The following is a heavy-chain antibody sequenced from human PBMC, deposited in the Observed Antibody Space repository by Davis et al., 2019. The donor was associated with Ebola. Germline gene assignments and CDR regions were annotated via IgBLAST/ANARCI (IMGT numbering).Heavy chain of an antibody. CDR2: IYYSGST. J-gene: IGHJ6*02. Sequence: SETLSLTCAVYGGSFSGYYWSWIRQPPGKGLEWIGSIYYSGSTYYNPSLKSRVTISVDTSKNQFSLKLSSVTAADTAVYYCARLWGFWGMDVWGQGTTVTVSS. V-gene: IGHV4-34*01. CDR1: GGSFSGYY. CDR3: ARLWGFWGMDV. D-gene: IGHD7-27*01.